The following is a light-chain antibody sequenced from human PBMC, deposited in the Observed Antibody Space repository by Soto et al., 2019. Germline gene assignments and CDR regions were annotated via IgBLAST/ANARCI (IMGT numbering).Light chain of an antibody. CDR1: QSLTHSSGYNY. CDR3: MQPLQTLIT. Sequence: EIVLTQSPLSLSVSPGEPASISCRSSQSLTHSSGYNYLDWYLLKPGQPPQLVIYLGSNRGSGVPDRFSGGGSGTHFTLTISRVETEDAGVYFCMQPLQTLITFGQGTRLEIQ. J-gene: IGKJ5*01. V-gene: IGKV2-28*01. CDR2: LGS.